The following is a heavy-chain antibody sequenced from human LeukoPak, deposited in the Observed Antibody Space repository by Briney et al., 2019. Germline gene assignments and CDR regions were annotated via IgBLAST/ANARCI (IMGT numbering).Heavy chain of an antibody. CDR3: AKGISPIVVVTATEY. Sequence: GGSLRLSCAASGFTFSSYAMHWVRQAPGKGLEWVAVISYDGSNKYYADSVKGQFTISRDNSKNTLYLQMNSLRVEDTAVYYCAKGISPIVVVTATEYWGQGTLVTVSS. D-gene: IGHD2-21*02. J-gene: IGHJ4*02. CDR1: GFTFSSYA. CDR2: ISYDGSNK. V-gene: IGHV3-30-3*01.